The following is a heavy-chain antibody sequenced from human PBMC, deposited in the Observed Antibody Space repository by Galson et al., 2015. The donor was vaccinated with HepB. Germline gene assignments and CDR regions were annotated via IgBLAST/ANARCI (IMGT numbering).Heavy chain of an antibody. J-gene: IGHJ6*02. CDR3: ARDSITMVRGVIIGYYYGMDV. CDR2: ISSSGSTI. D-gene: IGHD3-10*01. Sequence: SLRLSCAASGFTFSNAWMSWVRQAPGKGLEWVSYISSSGSTIYYADSVKGRFTISRDNAKNSLYLQMNSLRAEDTAVYYCARDSITMVRGVIIGYYYGMDVWGQGTTVTVTS. CDR1: GFTFSNAW. V-gene: IGHV3-11*04.